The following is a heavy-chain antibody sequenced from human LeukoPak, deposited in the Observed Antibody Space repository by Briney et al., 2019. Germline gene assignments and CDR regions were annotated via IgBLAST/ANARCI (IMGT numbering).Heavy chain of an antibody. J-gene: IGHJ6*02. CDR3: ATGQYQLLYGGHYYGMDV. CDR1: GYTLTELS. V-gene: IGHV1-24*01. CDR2: FDPEDGET. Sequence: ASVKVSCKVSGYTLTELSMHWVRQAPGEGLEWMGGFDPEDGETIYAQKFQGRVTMTEDTSTDTAYMELSSLRSEDTAVYYCATGQYQLLYGGHYYGMDVWGQGTTVTVSS. D-gene: IGHD2-2*02.